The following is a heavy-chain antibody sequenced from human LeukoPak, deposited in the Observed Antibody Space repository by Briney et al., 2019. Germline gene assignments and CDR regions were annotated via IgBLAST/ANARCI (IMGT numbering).Heavy chain of an antibody. CDR1: GFTFSSYA. CDR3: AKGQRITIFGVVDYFDY. Sequence: QPGGSLRLSCAASGFTFSSYAMSWVRQAPGKGLEWVSAISGSGGSTYCADSVKGRFTISRDNSKNTLYLQMNSLRAEDTAVYYCAKGQRITIFGVVDYFDYWGQGTLVTVSS. D-gene: IGHD3-3*01. V-gene: IGHV3-23*01. J-gene: IGHJ4*02. CDR2: ISGSGGST.